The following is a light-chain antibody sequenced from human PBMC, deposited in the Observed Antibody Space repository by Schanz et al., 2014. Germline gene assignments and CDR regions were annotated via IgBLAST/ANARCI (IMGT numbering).Light chain of an antibody. CDR3: HSYDSFLSAVV. CDR1: SSNIGNNY. Sequence: QSVLTQPPSVSAAPGQKVTISCSGSSSNIGNNYVSWYQQLPGTAPKLLIYDNNKRPSGIPDRFSGSKSGTSATLGITGLQAEDEGDYYCHSYDSFLSAVVFGGGTKLTVL. V-gene: IGLV1-51*01. J-gene: IGLJ2*01. CDR2: DNN.